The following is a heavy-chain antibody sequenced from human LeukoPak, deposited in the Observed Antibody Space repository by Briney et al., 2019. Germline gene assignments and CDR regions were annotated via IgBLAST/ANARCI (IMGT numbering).Heavy chain of an antibody. Sequence: PGGSLRLSCAASGFTFSSYGMHWVRQAPGKGLEWVAVIPYDGSNKYYADSVKGRFTISRDNSKNTLYLRMNSLRAEDTAVYYCARIAVAGTSDNSFDYWGQGTLVTVSS. CDR3: ARIAVAGTSDNSFDY. D-gene: IGHD6-19*01. CDR1: GFTFSSYG. J-gene: IGHJ4*02. V-gene: IGHV3-30*03. CDR2: IPYDGSNK.